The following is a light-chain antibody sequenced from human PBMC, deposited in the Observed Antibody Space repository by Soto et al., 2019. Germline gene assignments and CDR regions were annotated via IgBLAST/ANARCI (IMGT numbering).Light chain of an antibody. CDR1: NNDVGGYNF. V-gene: IGLV2-14*01. CDR3: GSFTIRNNGWV. CDR2: EVS. Sequence: QSALTQPASVSGSPGQSITISCTGTNNDVGGYNFVSWYQHHPGKAPKLIIYEVSNRPSGVSSRFSGSKSGNTASLTISGLQAEDETDYYCGSFTIRNNGWVFGGGTKVTVL. J-gene: IGLJ3*02.